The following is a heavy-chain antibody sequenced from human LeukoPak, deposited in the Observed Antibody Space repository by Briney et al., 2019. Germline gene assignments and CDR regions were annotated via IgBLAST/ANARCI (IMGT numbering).Heavy chain of an antibody. CDR1: GYTFTGYF. D-gene: IGHD4-17*01. CDR3: ARDLAEDYGVDY. CDR2: INPNSGGT. V-gene: IGHV1-2*02. J-gene: IGHJ4*02. Sequence: ASVRVSCKASGYTFTGYFLHWVRQAPGQGLEWMGWINPNSGGTTYAQNFQGRVTMTRDTSISTAYMELTSLTSDDTAVYYCARDLAEDYGVDYWGQGTLVTVSS.